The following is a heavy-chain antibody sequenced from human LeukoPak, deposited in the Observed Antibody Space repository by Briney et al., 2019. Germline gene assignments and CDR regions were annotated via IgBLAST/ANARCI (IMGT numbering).Heavy chain of an antibody. Sequence: GGSLRLSCAASGFTFSSYSMNWVRQAPGKGLEWVSTITSSSSYIYYAGSVKGRFTISRDNAKNSLYLQMNSLRAEDTALYYCARDPYSNYVSYRDYWGQGTLVTVSS. V-gene: IGHV3-21*04. CDR2: ITSSSSYI. D-gene: IGHD4-11*01. CDR3: ARDPYSNYVSYRDY. CDR1: GFTFSSYS. J-gene: IGHJ4*02.